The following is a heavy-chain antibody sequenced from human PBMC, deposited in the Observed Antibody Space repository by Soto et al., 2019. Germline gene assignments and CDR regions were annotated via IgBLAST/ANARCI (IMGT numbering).Heavy chain of an antibody. CDR3: AAADILTGYYKGYYYYGMDV. Sequence: GGSLRLSCAASGFTFSSYSMHWVRQAPGKGLEWVAVISYDGSNKYYADSVKGRFTISRDNSKNTLYLQMNSLRAEDTAVYYCAAADILTGYYKGYYYYGMDVWGQGTTVTVSS. CDR2: ISYDGSNK. J-gene: IGHJ6*02. V-gene: IGHV3-30-3*01. D-gene: IGHD3-9*01. CDR1: GFTFSSYS.